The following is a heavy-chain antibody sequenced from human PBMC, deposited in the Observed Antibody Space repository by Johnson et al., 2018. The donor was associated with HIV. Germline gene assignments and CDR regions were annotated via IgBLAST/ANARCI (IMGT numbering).Heavy chain of an antibody. CDR3: ARDRTSQRWELLPDDAFDI. D-gene: IGHD1-26*01. J-gene: IGHJ3*02. CDR1: GFIVTNYY. V-gene: IGHV3-53*01. Sequence: VLLVESGGGLIQPGGSVRLSCVASGFIVTNYYMSWVRQAPGKGLEWVSVIYGNERTFYADSVRGRFTISGDNSKNTLYLQMNSLRAEDTAVYYCARDRTSQRWELLPDDAFDIWGQGTMVTVSS. CDR2: IYGNERT.